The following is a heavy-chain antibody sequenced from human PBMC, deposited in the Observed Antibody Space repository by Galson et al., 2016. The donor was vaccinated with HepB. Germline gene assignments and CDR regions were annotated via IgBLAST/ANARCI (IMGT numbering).Heavy chain of an antibody. V-gene: IGHV3-7*01. Sequence: SLRLSCAASGFSFTNHWMTWVRQAPGKGLEWVANIRQDGNEKYHADSVRGRFTISRDNTKDSLYLQMSDLRAEDTAVYYCVRDSGLCSGGSCYGDAFDIWGQGTMVTVSS. CDR1: GFSFTNHW. CDR2: IRQDGNEK. J-gene: IGHJ3*02. D-gene: IGHD2-15*01. CDR3: VRDSGLCSGGSCYGDAFDI.